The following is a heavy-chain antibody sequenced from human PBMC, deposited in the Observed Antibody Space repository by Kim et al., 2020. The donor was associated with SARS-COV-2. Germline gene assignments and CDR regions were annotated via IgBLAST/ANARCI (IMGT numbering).Heavy chain of an antibody. CDR3: TRVAVSGNDAFCL. CDR2: MSNDGSVK. Sequence: GGSLRLSCEASGFTLTKYGMHWVRQAPGTGLEWVAFMSNDGSVKYYGETVKGRFTISRDTAKNTLFLQMDSLRAEDTAVYYCTRVAVSGNDAFCLWGQGSLVTVSS. D-gene: IGHD6-19*01. V-gene: IGHV3-30*03. CDR1: GFTLTKYG. J-gene: IGHJ3*01.